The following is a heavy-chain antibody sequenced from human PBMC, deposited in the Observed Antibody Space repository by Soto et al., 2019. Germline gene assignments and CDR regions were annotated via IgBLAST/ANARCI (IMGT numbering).Heavy chain of an antibody. CDR2: ISGSGGTT. V-gene: IGHV3-23*01. CDR3: AKGLNSGRNYFDS. Sequence: GGSLRLSCAASGFTFSNYAMSWVRQAPGKGLEWVSVISGSGGTTYYADSVKGRFTISRDNSKNTLYLQMNSLRAEDTAVYYCAKGLNSGRNYFDSWSQGTLVTVSS. J-gene: IGHJ4*02. CDR1: GFTFSNYA. D-gene: IGHD6-19*01.